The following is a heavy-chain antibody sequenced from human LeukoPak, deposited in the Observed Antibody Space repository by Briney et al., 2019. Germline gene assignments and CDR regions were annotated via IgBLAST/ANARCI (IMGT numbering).Heavy chain of an antibody. D-gene: IGHD3-3*01. CDR2: INPSGGST. Sequence: ASVKVSCKASGYTFTSYYMHWVRQAPGQGLEWMGIINPSGGSTSYAQKFQGRVTMTRDMSTSTVYMELSSLRSEDTAVYYCARGAVLRFLEWFTSDVCWFDPWGQGTLVTVSS. V-gene: IGHV1-46*01. CDR1: GYTFTSYY. CDR3: ARGAVLRFLEWFTSDVCWFDP. J-gene: IGHJ5*02.